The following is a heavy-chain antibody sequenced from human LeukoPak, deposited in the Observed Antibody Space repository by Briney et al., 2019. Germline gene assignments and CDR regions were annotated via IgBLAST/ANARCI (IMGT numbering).Heavy chain of an antibody. CDR1: GFTFSSYW. CDR3: ASMKAAAPQSDY. Sequence: GGSLRLSCAASGFTFSSYWMSWIRQAPGKGLEWVANIKQDGSEKYYVDSVKGRFTISRDNAKNSLYLQMNSLRAEDTAVYYCASMKAAAPQSDYWGQGTLVTVSS. D-gene: IGHD6-13*01. CDR2: IKQDGSEK. V-gene: IGHV3-7*01. J-gene: IGHJ4*02.